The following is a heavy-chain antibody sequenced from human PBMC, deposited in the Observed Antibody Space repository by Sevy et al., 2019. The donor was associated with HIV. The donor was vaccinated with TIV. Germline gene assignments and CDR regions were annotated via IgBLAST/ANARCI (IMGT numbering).Heavy chain of an antibody. CDR3: GGAPMYYYGSGSYLDY. Sequence: GGSLRLSCAASGFTFSSYAMHWVRQAPGKGLEWVAVISYDGSNKYYADSVKGRFTISRDNSKNTLYLQMNSLRAEDTALYYCGGAPMYYYGSGSYLDYWGQGTLVTVSS. J-gene: IGHJ4*02. CDR2: ISYDGSNK. D-gene: IGHD3-10*01. CDR1: GFTFSSYA. V-gene: IGHV3-30-3*01.